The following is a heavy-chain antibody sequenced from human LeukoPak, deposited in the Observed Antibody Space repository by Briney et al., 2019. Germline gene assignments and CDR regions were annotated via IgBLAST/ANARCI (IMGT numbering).Heavy chain of an antibody. CDR3: ATYNYGLDAFDI. Sequence: RTSETLSLTCTVSGGSISSYYWSWIRQPAGKGLEWIGRIYTSGSTNYNPSLKSRVTMSVDTSKNQFSLKLSSMTAADTAIYYCATYNYGLDAFDIWGRGTMVTVSS. J-gene: IGHJ3*02. V-gene: IGHV4-4*07. D-gene: IGHD5-18*01. CDR2: IYTSGST. CDR1: GGSISSYY.